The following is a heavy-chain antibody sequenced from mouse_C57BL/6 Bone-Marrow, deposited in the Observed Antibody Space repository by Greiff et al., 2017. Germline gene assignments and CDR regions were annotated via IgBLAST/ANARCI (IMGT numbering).Heavy chain of an antibody. CDR3: ARGPLIYYGSSYGY. CDR2: ISYSGST. Sequence: VQLKESGPGMVKPSQSLSLTCTVTGYSITSGYDWHWIRHFPGNKLEWMGYISYSGSTNYNPSLKSRISITHDTSKNHFFLKLNSVTTEDTATYYCARGPLIYYGSSYGYWGQGTTLTVSS. CDR1: GYSITSGYD. J-gene: IGHJ2*01. D-gene: IGHD1-1*01. V-gene: IGHV3-1*01.